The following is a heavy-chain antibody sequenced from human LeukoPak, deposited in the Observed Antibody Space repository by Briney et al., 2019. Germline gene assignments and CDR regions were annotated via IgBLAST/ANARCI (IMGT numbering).Heavy chain of an antibody. CDR2: ISGSGGST. V-gene: IGHV3-23*01. J-gene: IGHJ3*02. CDR3: TTELQLWSGKLSFDI. CDR1: GFTFSSYA. Sequence: GGSLRLSCAASGFTFSSYAMSWVRQAPGKGLEWVSAISGSGGSTYYADSVKGRFTISRDNSKNTLYLQMNSLRAEDTAMYYCTTELQLWSGKLSFDIWGQGTMVTVSS. D-gene: IGHD3-10*02.